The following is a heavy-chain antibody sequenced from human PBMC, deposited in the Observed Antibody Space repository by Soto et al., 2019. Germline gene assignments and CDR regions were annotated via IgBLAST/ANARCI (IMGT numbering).Heavy chain of an antibody. D-gene: IGHD4-4*01. CDR1: GFTFSTYS. V-gene: IGHV3-21*01. J-gene: IGHJ4*02. Sequence: GGSLRLSCAASGFTFSTYSMNWVRQAPGKGLEWVSSISGSGNYTHYADFLRGRFTISRDNAKTSLYLQMNSLRAEDTAVYYCAREGIINYNEYYFDSWGQGTVVTVSS. CDR3: AREGIINYNEYYFDS. CDR2: ISGSGNYT.